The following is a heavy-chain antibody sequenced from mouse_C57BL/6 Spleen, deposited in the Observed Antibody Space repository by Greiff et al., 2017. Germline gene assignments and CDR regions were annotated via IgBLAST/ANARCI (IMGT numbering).Heavy chain of an antibody. CDR2: IYPGDGDT. CDR3: ARGRFLDYFDY. Sequence: VQLQQSGPELVKPGASVKISCKASGYAFSSSWMNWVKQRPGKGLEWIGRIYPGDGDTNYNGKFKGKATLTADKSSSTAYMQLSSLTSEDSAVYFCARGRFLDYFDYWGQGTTLTVSS. CDR1: GYAFSSSW. J-gene: IGHJ2*01. V-gene: IGHV1-82*01.